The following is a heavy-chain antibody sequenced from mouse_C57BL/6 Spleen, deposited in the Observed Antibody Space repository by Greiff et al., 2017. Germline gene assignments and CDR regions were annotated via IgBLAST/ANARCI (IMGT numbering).Heavy chain of an antibody. CDR2: IRSKSNNYAT. CDR1: GFSFNTYA. Sequence: EVKLVESGGGLVQPKGSLKLSCAASGFSFNTYAMNWVRQAPGKGLEWVARIRSKSNNYATYYADSVKDRFTISRDDSESMLYLQMNNLKTEDTAMYYCVRQGWGYYYAMDYWGQGTSVTVSS. J-gene: IGHJ4*01. CDR3: VRQGWGYYYAMDY. V-gene: IGHV10-1*01.